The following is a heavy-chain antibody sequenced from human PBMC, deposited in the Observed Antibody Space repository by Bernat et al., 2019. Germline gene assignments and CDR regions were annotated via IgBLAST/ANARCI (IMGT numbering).Heavy chain of an antibody. Sequence: VQLVESGGGLVQPGRSLRLSCAASGFTFSSYAMHWVRQAPGKGLEWVAVISYDGSNKYYADSVKGRFTISRDNSKNTLYLQMNSLRAEDTAVYYCARDEVADTTGGYFDYWGQGTLVTVSS. D-gene: IGHD6-19*01. V-gene: IGHV3-30-3*01. CDR1: GFTFSSYA. CDR3: ARDEVADTTGGYFDY. J-gene: IGHJ4*02. CDR2: ISYDGSNK.